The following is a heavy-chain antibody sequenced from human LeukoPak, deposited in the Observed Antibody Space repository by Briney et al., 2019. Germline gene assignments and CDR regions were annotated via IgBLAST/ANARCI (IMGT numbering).Heavy chain of an antibody. CDR3: ARATFFAYYFDS. V-gene: IGHV3-30*03. CDR1: GFTFSSYG. J-gene: IGHJ4*02. CDR2: ISYDGSNK. Sequence: GRSLRLSCAASGFTFSSYGMHWVRQAPGKGLEWVAVISYDGSNKYYADSVKGRFTISRDNSKNTLYLQMNSLRAEDTAVYFCARATFFAYYFDSWGQGTLVTVSS. D-gene: IGHD3-16*01.